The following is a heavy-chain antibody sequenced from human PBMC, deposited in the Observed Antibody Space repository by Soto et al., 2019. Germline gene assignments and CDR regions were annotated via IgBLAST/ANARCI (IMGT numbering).Heavy chain of an antibody. D-gene: IGHD5-18*01. CDR2: IYWNDDK. CDR1: GFSLSPSGVG. V-gene: IGHV2-5*04. J-gene: IGHJ4*02. CDR3: VRRLRSEMVTKFIFDY. Sequence: NFSRSGPTLVNPTQTLTLTCTFSGFSLSPSGVGVGWIRQPPGKALEWLALIYWNDDKRYSPSLKSRVTITKDTSKNQVVLTMTNMDPVDTGTYYCVRRLRSEMVTKFIFDYWGQGTLVTVSS.